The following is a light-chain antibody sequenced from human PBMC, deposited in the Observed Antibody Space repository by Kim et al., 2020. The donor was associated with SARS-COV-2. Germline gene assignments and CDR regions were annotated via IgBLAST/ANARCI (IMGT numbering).Light chain of an antibody. CDR1: QSVGSN. Sequence: ETVMTQSPDTLSVSPGKRVTVSCRASQSVGSNLAWYQHKSGQAPRLLIYGSSTVAAGVPARFSGSGSGTEFALTISSLQSEDFAVYYCQQYNNWPRTFGQGTKLEI. CDR3: QQYNNWPRT. J-gene: IGKJ2*01. V-gene: IGKV3D-15*01. CDR2: GSS.